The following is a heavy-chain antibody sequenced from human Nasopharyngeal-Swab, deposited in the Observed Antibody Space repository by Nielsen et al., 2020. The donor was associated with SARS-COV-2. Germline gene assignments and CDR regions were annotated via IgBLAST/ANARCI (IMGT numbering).Heavy chain of an antibody. Sequence: SLKISCAASGFTFDEYAMHWVRQGPGKGLEWVSGISWNSGSIGYADSVKGRFTISRDNAKNSLYLQMNSLRAEDTALYYCAKDITEGGGYWGQGTLVTVSS. CDR2: ISWNSGSI. D-gene: IGHD1-20*01. CDR3: AKDITEGGGY. CDR1: GFTFDEYA. V-gene: IGHV3-9*01. J-gene: IGHJ4*02.